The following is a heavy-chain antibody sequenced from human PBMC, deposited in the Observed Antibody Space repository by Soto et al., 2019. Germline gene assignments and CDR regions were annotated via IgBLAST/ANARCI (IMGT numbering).Heavy chain of an antibody. CDR1: GFTFSSYS. Sequence: GGSLRLSCAASGFTFSSYSMNWVRQAPGKGLEWVSSISSSSSYIYYADSVKGRFTISRDNAKNSLYLQMNSLRAEDTAVYYCARGGRAARDAFDIWGQGTMVTVSS. CDR2: ISSSSSYI. J-gene: IGHJ3*02. CDR3: ARGGRAARDAFDI. D-gene: IGHD6-6*01. V-gene: IGHV3-21*01.